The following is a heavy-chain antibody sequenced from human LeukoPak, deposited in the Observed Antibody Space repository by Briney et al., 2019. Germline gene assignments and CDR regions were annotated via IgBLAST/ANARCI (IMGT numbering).Heavy chain of an antibody. CDR3: AKEAYGGPFDY. D-gene: IGHD4-23*01. Sequence: GGSLRLSCAASGFTFSSYGMHWVRQAPGKGLEWVAVISYDGSNKYYADSVKGRFTISRDNSKNTLYLQMNSRRAEDTAVYYCAKEAYGGPFDYWGQGTLVTVSS. J-gene: IGHJ4*02. CDR2: ISYDGSNK. CDR1: GFTFSSYG. V-gene: IGHV3-30*18.